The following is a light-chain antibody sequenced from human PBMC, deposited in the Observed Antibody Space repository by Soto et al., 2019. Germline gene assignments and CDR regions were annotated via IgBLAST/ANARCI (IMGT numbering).Light chain of an antibody. CDR1: QSVNIY. CDR2: GAS. Sequence: EIVMTQSPATLSVSPGERSTLSCRANQSVNIYLAWYQQEPGQAPRLXXFGASYRAAGIPARFSGSGSGTEFNLTISSLQSEDFAVYFCQQYDDWLRLTFGGGTKVDIK. V-gene: IGKV3D-15*01. J-gene: IGKJ4*01. CDR3: QQYDDWLRLT.